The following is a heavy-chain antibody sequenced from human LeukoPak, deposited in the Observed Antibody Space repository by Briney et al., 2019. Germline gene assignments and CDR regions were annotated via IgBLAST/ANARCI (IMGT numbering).Heavy chain of an antibody. J-gene: IGHJ4*02. D-gene: IGHD6-6*01. CDR3: AKDFGVWQLVYYFDY. V-gene: IGHV3-9*01. Sequence: PGGSLRLSCAASGFTFDDYAMHWVRQAPGKGLEWVSGISWNSGSIGYADSVKGRFTISRDNAKNSLYLQMNSLRAEDTALYYCAKDFGVWQLVYYFDYWGQGTLVTVSS. CDR2: ISWNSGSI. CDR1: GFTFDDYA.